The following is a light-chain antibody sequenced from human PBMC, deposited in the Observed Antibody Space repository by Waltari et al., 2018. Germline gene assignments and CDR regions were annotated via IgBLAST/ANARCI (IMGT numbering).Light chain of an antibody. Sequence: DIVMTQSPESLAVSLGARATINCKPSQSVLYSSNHQNYLAWYQQKPGQPPKLLIYWASTRESGVPDRFSGSGSGTDFTLTISSLQAEDVAVYYCQPYYSTPLTFGGGTKVEIK. V-gene: IGKV4-1*01. CDR3: QPYYSTPLT. CDR2: WAS. CDR1: QSVLYSSNHQNY. J-gene: IGKJ4*01.